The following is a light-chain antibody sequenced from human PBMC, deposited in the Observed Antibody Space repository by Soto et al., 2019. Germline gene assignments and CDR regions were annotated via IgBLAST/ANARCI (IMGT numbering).Light chain of an antibody. V-gene: IGKV3-20*01. Sequence: EIVLTQSPGTLSLSPGERATLSCRASQSVSNNYLAWYQQKPGQAPRLLIYGASSRATGIPDRFSGSGSGTDFTLTISRLEPEDFAVYYCQQYGSSPMTFGQGTRLENK. CDR3: QQYGSSPMT. CDR2: GAS. CDR1: QSVSNNY. J-gene: IGKJ5*01.